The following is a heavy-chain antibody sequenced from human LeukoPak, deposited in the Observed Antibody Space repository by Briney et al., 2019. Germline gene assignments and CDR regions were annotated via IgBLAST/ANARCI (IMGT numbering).Heavy chain of an antibody. CDR3: ARAPTTIFGVVISQPSYFDY. CDR2: INHSGST. Sequence: SETLSLTCAVSGGSFSGYYWSWIRQPPGKGLEWIGEINHSGSTYYNPSLKSRVTISVDRSKNQFSLKLSSVTAADTAVYYCARAPTTIFGVVISQPSYFDYWGQGTLVTVSS. CDR1: GGSFSGYY. J-gene: IGHJ4*02. V-gene: IGHV4-34*01. D-gene: IGHD3-3*01.